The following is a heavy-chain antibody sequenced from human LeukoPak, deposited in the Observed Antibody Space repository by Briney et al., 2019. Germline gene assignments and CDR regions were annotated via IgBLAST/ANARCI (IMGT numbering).Heavy chain of an antibody. CDR3: VRYTTTSRYTYFGMDV. CDR1: GFTFGDYA. J-gene: IGHJ6*02. D-gene: IGHD3-16*02. CDR2: IRSKAYGGTT. V-gene: IGHV3-49*03. Sequence: GRSLRLSCTASGFTFGDYAMSWFRQAPGKGLEWVGVIRSKAYGGTTDYAASVKVRFTISRDDSKSIAHLQMNSLKTEDTDVYFCVRYTTTSRYTYFGMDVWGQGTTVTVSS.